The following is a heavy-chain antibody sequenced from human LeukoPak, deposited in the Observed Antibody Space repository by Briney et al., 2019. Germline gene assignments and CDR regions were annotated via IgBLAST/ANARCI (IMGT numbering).Heavy chain of an antibody. CDR3: ARVHSVSSGWYRPDAFDI. V-gene: IGHV1-2*04. J-gene: IGHJ3*02. CDR1: GCTLPGYY. D-gene: IGHD6-19*01. CDR2: INPNSGGT. Sequence: ASVTVSCKACGCTLPGYYMHLVRQAPGQGLEWTGWINPNSGGTNYAQKFQGWVTMTRDTSISTAYMELSRLRSDDTAVYYCARVHSVSSGWYRPDAFDIWGQGTMVTVSS.